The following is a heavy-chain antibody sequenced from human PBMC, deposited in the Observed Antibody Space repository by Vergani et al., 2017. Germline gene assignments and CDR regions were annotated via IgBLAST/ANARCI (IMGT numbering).Heavy chain of an antibody. D-gene: IGHD5-18*01. J-gene: IGHJ4*02. V-gene: IGHV3-9*01. CDR1: GFTFDDYA. CDR2: ISWNSGSI. CDR3: AKDIKGYSYGLYDY. Sequence: EVQLVESGGGLVQPGRSLRLSCAASGFTFDDYAMHWVRQAPGKGLEWVSGISWNSGSIGYADSVKGRFTISRDNAKNSLYLQMNSLRAEDTALYYCAKDIKGYSYGLYDYWGLGTLVTVSS.